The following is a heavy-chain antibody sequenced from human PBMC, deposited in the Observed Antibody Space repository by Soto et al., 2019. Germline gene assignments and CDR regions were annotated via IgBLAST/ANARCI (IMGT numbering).Heavy chain of an antibody. J-gene: IGHJ4*01. CDR1: GGSISSYY. Sequence: QVQLQESGPGLVKPSETLSLTCTVYGGSISSYYWSWIRQPQGKGLEWIAYIHDSGSTDYNPSLKSRVTISLDKSKNQFPLKLTSVTAANTAVYYCSRHGLGLDYWGHGTLVPVSS. V-gene: IGHV4-59*08. CDR3: SRHGLGLDY. D-gene: IGHD1-26*01. CDR2: IHDSGST.